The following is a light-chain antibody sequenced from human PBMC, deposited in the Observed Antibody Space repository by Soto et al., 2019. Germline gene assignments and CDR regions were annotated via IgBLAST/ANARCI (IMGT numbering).Light chain of an antibody. Sequence: QSVLTQPASVSGSPGQSITISCTGTSSDVGGYNYVSWYQQHPGKAPKLMIYAVTDRPSGVSSRFSGSKSGNTASLTISGLQAEDGADYYCSSYTSSSTLFGTGTKSPS. CDR2: AVT. CDR3: SSYTSSSTL. CDR1: SSDVGGYNY. V-gene: IGLV2-14*01. J-gene: IGLJ1*01.